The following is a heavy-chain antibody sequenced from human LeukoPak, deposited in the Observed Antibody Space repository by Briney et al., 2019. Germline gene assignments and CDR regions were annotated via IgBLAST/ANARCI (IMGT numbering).Heavy chain of an antibody. CDR1: GFTFSNFG. CDR3: ARGRGRNPSGYYYYMDV. D-gene: IGHD3-16*01. Sequence: GGTLRLSCAASGFTFSNFGMSWVRQAPEKGLEWVSSVTISGDNTYYAESVKGRFTISRDNSKGTLYLLMSSLRADDTAVYYCARGRGRNPSGYYYYMDVWGKGTTVTISS. V-gene: IGHV3-23*01. CDR2: VTISGDNT. J-gene: IGHJ6*04.